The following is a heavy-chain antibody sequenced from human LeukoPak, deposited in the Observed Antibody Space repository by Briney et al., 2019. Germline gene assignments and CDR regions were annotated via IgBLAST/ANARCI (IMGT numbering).Heavy chain of an antibody. D-gene: IGHD3-10*01. V-gene: IGHV3-30*02. CDR2: IRYDGSNT. CDR3: APHPYGSGSTGIPLFDY. Sequence: PGGSLRLSSVPSGFKFCSHVMYWVRQAPGKGLEWVAFIRYDGSNTFYADSVKGRFTISRDNSKNTLYLQMNSLRAEDAAVYYCAPHPYGSGSTGIPLFDYWGQGTLVTVPS. J-gene: IGHJ4*02. CDR1: GFKFCSHV.